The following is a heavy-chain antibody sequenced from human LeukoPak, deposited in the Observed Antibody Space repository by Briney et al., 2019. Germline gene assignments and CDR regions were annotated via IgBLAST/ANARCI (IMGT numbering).Heavy chain of an antibody. CDR3: ARRDLATEYFDH. J-gene: IGHJ4*02. Sequence: GESLKISCNASGYGFSSYWIAWVRQMTGKGLELMGIIYPGESDTRYSAAFQGQLTISADKSICTVYLQCSSLKASYTAMYYCARRDLATEYFDHWGQGTLVPVSS. CDR1: GYGFSSYW. CDR2: IYPGESDT. V-gene: IGHV5-51*01.